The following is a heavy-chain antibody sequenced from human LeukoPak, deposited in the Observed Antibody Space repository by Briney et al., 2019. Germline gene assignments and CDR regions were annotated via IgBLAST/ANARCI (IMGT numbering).Heavy chain of an antibody. V-gene: IGHV4-39*07. J-gene: IGHJ4*02. Sequence: SETLSLTCTVSGGSISSSSYYWGWIRQPPGKGLEWIGSIYYSGSTYYNPSLKSRVTISVDTSKNQFSLKLSSVTAADTAVYYCARGIWIQLWSNWGQGTLLAVSS. CDR3: ARGIWIQLWSN. CDR2: IYYSGST. CDR1: GGSISSSSYY. D-gene: IGHD5-18*01.